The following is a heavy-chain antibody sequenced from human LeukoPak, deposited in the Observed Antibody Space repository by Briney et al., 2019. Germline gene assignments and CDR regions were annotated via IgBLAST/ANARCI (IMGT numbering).Heavy chain of an antibody. CDR1: GFTFSSYA. CDR3: ASPDLSP. Sequence: GGSLRLSCAASGFTFSSYAMHWVRQAPGKGLEWVAVISYDGSNKYYADSVKDRFTISRDNSKNTLYLQMNSLRADDTAVYSCASPDLSPWGQGTLVTVSS. J-gene: IGHJ5*02. CDR2: ISYDGSNK. V-gene: IGHV3-30-3*01.